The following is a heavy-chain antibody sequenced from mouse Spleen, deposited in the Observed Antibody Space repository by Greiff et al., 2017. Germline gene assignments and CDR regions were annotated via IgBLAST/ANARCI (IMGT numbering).Heavy chain of an antibody. CDR1: GYAFSSSW. CDR3: ARNYYGSSYRFAY. D-gene: IGHD1-1*01. J-gene: IGHJ3*01. V-gene: IGHV1-80*01. Sequence: QVQLQQSGAELVKPGASVKISCKASGYAFSSSWMNWVKQRPGKGLEWIGQIYPGDGDTNYNGKFKGKATLTADKSSSTAYMQLSSLTSEDSAVYFCARNYYGSSYRFAYWGQGTLVTVSA. CDR2: IYPGDGDT.